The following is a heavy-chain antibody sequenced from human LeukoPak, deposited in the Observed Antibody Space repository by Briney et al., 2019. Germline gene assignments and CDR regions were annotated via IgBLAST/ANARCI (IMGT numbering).Heavy chain of an antibody. Sequence: SETLSLTCTVSGGSISSDGYYWSWIRQHPGKGLEWIGYIHYSGGTNYNPSLKSRVTMSVDTSKNQLSLRLSSVTAADTAVYYCARDGYGMTLDVWGQGTTVIVSS. V-gene: IGHV4-31*03. J-gene: IGHJ6*02. CDR3: ARDGYGMTLDV. D-gene: IGHD5-18*01. CDR1: GGSISSDGYY. CDR2: IHYSGGT.